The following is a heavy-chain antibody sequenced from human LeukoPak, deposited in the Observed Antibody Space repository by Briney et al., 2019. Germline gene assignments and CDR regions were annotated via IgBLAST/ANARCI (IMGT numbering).Heavy chain of an antibody. CDR3: ARDAGSRYYDSSGYYVLDY. CDR1: GGSISSHY. D-gene: IGHD3-22*01. Sequence: SETLSLTCTVSGGSISSHYWSWIRQPPGKGLEWIGYIYYSGSTNYNPSLKSRVTISVDTSKNQFSLKLSSVTAADTAVYYCARDAGSRYYDSSGYYVLDYWGQGTLVTVSS. V-gene: IGHV4-59*11. CDR2: IYYSGST. J-gene: IGHJ4*02.